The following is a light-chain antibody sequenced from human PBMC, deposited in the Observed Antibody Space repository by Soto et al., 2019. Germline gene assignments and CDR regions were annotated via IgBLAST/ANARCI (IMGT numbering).Light chain of an antibody. J-gene: IGLJ2*01. CDR1: SSDVGGYNY. Sequence: QSVLTQPASVSGSPGQSITISCTGTSSDVGGYNYVSWYQQHPGKAPKLMIYDVSNRPSGVSNRFSGSKSGNTASLTISGLQAEEEADYYSSSYTSSSVVFGGGTKVTVL. V-gene: IGLV2-14*01. CDR2: DVS. CDR3: SSYTSSSVV.